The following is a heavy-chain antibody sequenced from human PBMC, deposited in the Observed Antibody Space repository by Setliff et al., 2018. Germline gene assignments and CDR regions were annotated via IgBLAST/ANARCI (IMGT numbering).Heavy chain of an antibody. CDR1: GFTFSTYR. CDR2: VSDNGATK. V-gene: IGHV3-30*04. D-gene: IGHD2-15*01. J-gene: IGHJ4*02. Sequence: PGGSLRLSCAASGFTFSTYRMHWVRQAPGKGLEWVAVVSDNGATKFYADSVKGRFTISRDNSKNTLYLQMNSLRPEDTAVYYCARTCSGSGCYAGLESWGQGTPVTVSS. CDR3: ARTCSGSGCYAGLES.